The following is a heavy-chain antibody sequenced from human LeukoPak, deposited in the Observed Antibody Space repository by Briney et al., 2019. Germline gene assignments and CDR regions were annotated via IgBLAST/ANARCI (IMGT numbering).Heavy chain of an antibody. J-gene: IGHJ5*02. D-gene: IGHD3-9*01. CDR3: AKIAAEEWTYYDILTGYLPYNWFDP. Sequence: GGTLRLSCAASGFTFSSYCMSWVRQAPGKGLEWVSAINGSGSRTYYAYSVRGRFDISRHNSKNTLYLQMNSLRAEDTAVYYCAKIAAEEWTYYDILTGYLPYNWFDPGGQGTLVSVSS. CDR2: INGSGSRT. V-gene: IGHV3-23*01. CDR1: GFTFSSYC.